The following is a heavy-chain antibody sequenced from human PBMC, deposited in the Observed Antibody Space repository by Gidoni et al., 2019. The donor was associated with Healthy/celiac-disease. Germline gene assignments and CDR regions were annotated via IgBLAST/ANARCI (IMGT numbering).Heavy chain of an antibody. J-gene: IGHJ4*02. CDR3: ARDLPIFGVVIDY. V-gene: IGHV3-21*01. D-gene: IGHD3-3*01. Sequence: EVQLVESGGGLVKPGGSLRLSCAASGFTFSSYSMNWVRQAPGKGLEWVSSISSSSSYIYYADSVKGRFTISRDNAKNSLYLQMNSLRAEDTAVYYCARDLPIFGVVIDYWGQGTLVTVSS. CDR2: ISSSSSYI. CDR1: GFTFSSYS.